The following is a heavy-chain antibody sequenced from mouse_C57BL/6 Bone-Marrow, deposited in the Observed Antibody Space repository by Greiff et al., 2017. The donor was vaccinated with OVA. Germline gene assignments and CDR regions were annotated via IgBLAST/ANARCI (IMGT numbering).Heavy chain of an antibody. Sequence: EVQLQESGPGLVKPSQSLSLTCSVTGYSITSGYYWNWIRQFPGNQLEWMGYISYDGSNKYNPSLKNRISITRDTSKNQFFLKLNSVTTEDTATYYCARGSYYGYPYAMDYWGQGTSVTVSS. D-gene: IGHD2-2*01. V-gene: IGHV3-6*01. J-gene: IGHJ4*01. CDR1: GYSITSGYY. CDR2: ISYDGSN. CDR3: ARGSYYGYPYAMDY.